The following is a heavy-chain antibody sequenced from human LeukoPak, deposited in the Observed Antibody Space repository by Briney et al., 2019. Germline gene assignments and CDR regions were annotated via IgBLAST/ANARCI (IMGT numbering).Heavy chain of an antibody. J-gene: IGHJ5*02. D-gene: IGHD2-8*01. V-gene: IGHV3-23*05. CDR3: TKSLVGVLRGFDP. CDR1: GFTFSAYA. CDR2: IGSDNKP. Sequence: PGGSLRLSCEASGFTFSAYAMTWVRQAPGKGLEWVSSIGSDNKPHYSESVKGRFTISRDNSKNTLHLQMNSLRAEETAVYYCTKSLVGVLRGFDPWGQGTLVTVSS.